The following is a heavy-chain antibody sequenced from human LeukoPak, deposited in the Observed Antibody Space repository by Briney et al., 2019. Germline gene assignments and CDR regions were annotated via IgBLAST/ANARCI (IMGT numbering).Heavy chain of an antibody. V-gene: IGHV4-59*01. Sequence: SETLSLTCTVSGGSISSYYWTWIRQSPGKGLEWVGYMSYSGSTNYNPALKSRVTISVDTSKNQFSLKLTSVTAADTAVYYCARVRYGSGSYYFDNWGQGTLVTVSS. D-gene: IGHD3-10*01. CDR3: ARVRYGSGSYYFDN. J-gene: IGHJ4*02. CDR2: MSYSGST. CDR1: GGSISSYY.